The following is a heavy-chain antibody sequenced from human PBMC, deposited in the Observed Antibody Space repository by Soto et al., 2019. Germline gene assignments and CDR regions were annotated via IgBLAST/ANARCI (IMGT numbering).Heavy chain of an antibody. CDR2: IWYDGRNK. Sequence: GGSLRLSCIASEFAFNTYAIHWVRQAPGQGLEWVAVIWYDGRNKYYAESVKGRFTISRDNSENTVSLQMNSLRPDDTAIYHCARGGLQSFYFPPDFWGRGTLVTVSS. D-gene: IGHD4-4*01. CDR3: ARGGLQSFYFPPDF. V-gene: IGHV3-33*01. CDR1: EFAFNTYA. J-gene: IGHJ4*02.